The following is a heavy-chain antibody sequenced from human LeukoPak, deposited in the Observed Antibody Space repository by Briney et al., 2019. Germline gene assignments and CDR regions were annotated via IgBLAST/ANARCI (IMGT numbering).Heavy chain of an antibody. CDR1: GFTFSSYE. D-gene: IGHD2-21*01. CDR3: AKQYCGGDCSNYFDY. Sequence: PGGSLRLSCAASGFTFSSYEMNWVRQAPGKGLEWVSAISGSGGSTYYADSVKGRFTISRDNSKNTLYLQMNSLRAEDTAVYYCAKQYCGGDCSNYFDYWGQGTLVTVSS. CDR2: ISGSGGST. J-gene: IGHJ4*02. V-gene: IGHV3-23*01.